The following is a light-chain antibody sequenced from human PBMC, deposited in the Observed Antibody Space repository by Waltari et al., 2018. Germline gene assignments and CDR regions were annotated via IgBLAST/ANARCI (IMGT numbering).Light chain of an antibody. V-gene: IGLV3-21*04. CDR2: FDS. Sequence: SYVLTQPPSVSVAPGKTARITCGGNKIGRQSVHWYQQKPVQAPILFLYFDSDRPSGIPERFSGSNFGDTATLTISRVEAGDEADYYCQVWDRSSDSWVFGGGTKLTVL. CDR1: KIGRQS. CDR3: QVWDRSSDSWV. J-gene: IGLJ3*02.